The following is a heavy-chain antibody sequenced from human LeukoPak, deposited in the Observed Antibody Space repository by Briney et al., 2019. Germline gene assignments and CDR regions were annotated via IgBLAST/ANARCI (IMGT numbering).Heavy chain of an antibody. J-gene: IGHJ4*02. V-gene: IGHV4-34*01. CDR1: GGSFSGYY. Sequence: SETLSLTCAVYGGSFSGYYWSWIRQSPGEGLEWIGEMNHSGNTNYNPSLKSRVTISVDTSKSQFSLQLNSVTAADTAVYYCARANYYDSSGHYTRTEPFGYWGQGTLVSVYS. CDR2: MNHSGNT. D-gene: IGHD3-22*01. CDR3: ARANYYDSSGHYTRTEPFGY.